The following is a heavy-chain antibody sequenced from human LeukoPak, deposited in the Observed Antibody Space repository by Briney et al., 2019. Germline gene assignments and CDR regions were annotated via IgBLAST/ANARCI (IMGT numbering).Heavy chain of an antibody. V-gene: IGHV3-48*03. CDR3: AKDVYDSSGYYYLEY. D-gene: IGHD3-22*01. CDR2: IGGAGTAI. CDR1: GFIFSRHE. Sequence: GGSLRLSCVGSGFIFSRHEMHWVRQAPGKGLEWVSYIGGAGTAINYADSVKDRFTISRDNTKNSLYLQMNSLRAEDTALYYCAKDVYDSSGYYYLEYWGQGTLVTVSS. J-gene: IGHJ4*02.